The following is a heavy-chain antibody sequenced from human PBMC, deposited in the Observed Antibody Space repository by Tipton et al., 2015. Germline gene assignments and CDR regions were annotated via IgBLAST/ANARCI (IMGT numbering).Heavy chain of an antibody. J-gene: IGHJ4*02. CDR1: GYSISSGYY. V-gene: IGHV4-38-2*01. CDR3: ACQDYDSLTRDYQTVDY. Sequence: TLSLTCDVSGYSISSGYYWGWIRQPPGKGLEWIGIIFHRGDTNYNPSLKSRVTMSRDTSKNQFSLKLTSVTAADTAVYYCACQDYDSLTRDYQTVDYWGQGTLVTVSS. CDR2: IFHRGDT. D-gene: IGHD3-9*01.